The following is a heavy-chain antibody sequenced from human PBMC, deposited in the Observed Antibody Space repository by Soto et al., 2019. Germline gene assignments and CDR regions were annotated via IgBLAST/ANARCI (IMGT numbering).Heavy chain of an antibody. CDR3: ARERSAAGTGWFDP. CDR2: MNPNSGNT. CDR1: GYTFTSYD. V-gene: IGHV1-8*01. D-gene: IGHD6-13*01. J-gene: IGHJ5*02. Sequence: QVQLVQSGAEVKKPGASVKVSCKASGYTFTSYDINWVRQATGQGLEWMGWMNPNSGNTGYAQKFQGRVTMTRNTSISTAYMELSSLRSEDTAVHYCARERSAAGTGWFDPWGQGTRVTVSS.